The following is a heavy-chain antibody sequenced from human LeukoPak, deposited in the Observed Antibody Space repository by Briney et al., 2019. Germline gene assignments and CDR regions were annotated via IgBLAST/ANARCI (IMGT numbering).Heavy chain of an antibody. CDR1: GFTFSSYG. J-gene: IGHJ4*02. CDR3: AEDYRRDGYNYYFDY. D-gene: IGHD5-24*01. CDR2: ISYDGSTE. V-gene: IGHV3-30*18. Sequence: GGSLRLSCAASGFTFSSYGMHWVRQAPGKGLEWVAVISYDGSTEQYSDSVKGRSTISRDNSKNTLYLQMDSLRPEDTAVYYCAEDYRRDGYNYYFDYWGQGTLVTLSS.